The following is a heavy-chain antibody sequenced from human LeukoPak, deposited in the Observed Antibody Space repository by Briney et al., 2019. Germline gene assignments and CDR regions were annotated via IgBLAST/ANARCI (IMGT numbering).Heavy chain of an antibody. J-gene: IGHJ3*01. CDR1: GFTFTDYW. V-gene: IGHV3-74*01. D-gene: IGHD2-15*01. CDR2: ISTDGGRT. Sequence: GGSLRLSCAASGFTFTDYWMHWVRRRPGEGLVWVSHISTDGGRTNYADSVKGRFTTSRDNTKNTVYLQMSSLRAEDTAVYYCSPGFAFDVWGQGTMVTVSS. CDR3: SPGFAFDV.